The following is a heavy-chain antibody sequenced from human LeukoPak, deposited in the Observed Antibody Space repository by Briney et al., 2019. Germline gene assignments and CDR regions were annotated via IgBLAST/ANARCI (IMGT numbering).Heavy chain of an antibody. CDR3: AKSHHSIWLGELYYFDY. D-gene: IGHD3-10*01. CDR2: ISGSGGST. J-gene: IGHJ4*02. V-gene: IGHV3-23*01. Sequence: GGSLRLSCAASGFTFSSYAMSWVRQAPGKGLEWVSAISGSGGSTYYADSVKGRFTISRDNSKNTLYLQMNSLRAEDTAVYYCAKSHHSIWLGELYYFDYWGQGTLVTVSS. CDR1: GFTFSSYA.